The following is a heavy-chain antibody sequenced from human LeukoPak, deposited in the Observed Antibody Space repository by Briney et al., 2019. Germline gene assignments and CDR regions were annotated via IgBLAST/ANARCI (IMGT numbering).Heavy chain of an antibody. CDR2: IYYSGST. CDR1: GGSIGRYY. V-gene: IGHV4-59*01. CDR3: VRDSLQLDVWWDDTFDS. D-gene: IGHD1-1*01. Sequence: SETLSLTCTVSGGSIGRYYWSWVRQPPGKGLEWIGHIYYSGSTNYNPSLRGRVTISVDTSKNQFSLKLSSVTAADAAVYHCVRDSLQLDVWWDDTFDSWGQGTMVTVSS. J-gene: IGHJ3*02.